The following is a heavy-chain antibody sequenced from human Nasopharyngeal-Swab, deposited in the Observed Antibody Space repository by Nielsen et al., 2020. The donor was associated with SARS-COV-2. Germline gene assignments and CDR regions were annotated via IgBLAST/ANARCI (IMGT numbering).Heavy chain of an antibody. V-gene: IGHV4-34*01. J-gene: IGHJ4*02. CDR1: GGSFSGYS. D-gene: IGHD3-10*01. CDR3: AREYSIFDYGSGRKYFDY. CDR2: INHSGST. Sequence: SETLSLTCAVYGGSFSGYSWGWIRQAPGKGLEWIGEINHSGSTNYNRSLKSRVIISVDTSKNQFSLKLSSVTAADTAVYYCAREYSIFDYGSGRKYFDYWGQGTLVTVSS.